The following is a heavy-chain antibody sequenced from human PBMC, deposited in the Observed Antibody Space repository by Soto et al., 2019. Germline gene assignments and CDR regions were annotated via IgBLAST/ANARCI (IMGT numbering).Heavy chain of an antibody. D-gene: IGHD3-10*01. Sequence: ASVKVSCKASGYTFTSYGISWVRQAPGQGLEWMGWISAYNGNTNYAQKLQGRVTMTTDTSTSTAYMELRSLGSDDTAVYYCASGWFGEFVYYFDYWGQGTLVAVSS. V-gene: IGHV1-18*01. CDR2: ISAYNGNT. CDR3: ASGWFGEFVYYFDY. J-gene: IGHJ4*02. CDR1: GYTFTSYG.